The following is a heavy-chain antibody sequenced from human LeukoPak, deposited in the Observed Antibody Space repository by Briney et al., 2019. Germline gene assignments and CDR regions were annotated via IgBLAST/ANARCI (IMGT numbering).Heavy chain of an antibody. J-gene: IGHJ4*02. Sequence: GGSLRLSCAASGFTFSSYAMSWVRQAPGKGLEWVSAISGSGGSTYYADSVKGRFTISRDNSKNTLYLQMNSLRAEDTAVYYCAKGITFGGVIPGGFDYWGQGTLVTVSS. CDR1: GFTFSSYA. D-gene: IGHD3-16*01. V-gene: IGHV3-23*01. CDR3: AKGITFGGVIPGGFDY. CDR2: ISGSGGST.